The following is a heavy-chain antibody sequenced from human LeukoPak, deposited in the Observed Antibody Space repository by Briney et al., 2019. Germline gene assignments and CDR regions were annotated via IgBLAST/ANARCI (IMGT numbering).Heavy chain of an antibody. CDR2: IIPIFGTA. J-gene: IGHJ3*02. CDR1: GGTFSSYA. Sequence: GASVEVSCKASGGTFSSYAISWVRQAPGQGLEWMGGIIPIFGTANYAQKFQGRVTITADESTSTAYMELSSLRSEDTAVYYCVTMVRGGTDAFDIWGQGTMVTVSS. D-gene: IGHD3-10*01. V-gene: IGHV1-69*01. CDR3: VTMVRGGTDAFDI.